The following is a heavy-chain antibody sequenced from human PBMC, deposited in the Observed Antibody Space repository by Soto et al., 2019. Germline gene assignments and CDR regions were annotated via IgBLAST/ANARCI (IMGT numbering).Heavy chain of an antibody. J-gene: IGHJ4*02. D-gene: IGHD6-19*01. CDR1: GGSISRYY. CDR2: MYNTGST. V-gene: IGHV4-59*08. Sequence: PSETLSLTCTVSGGSISRYYWSWIRQPPGKGLEWIGYMYNTGSTVYNPSFKSRVTISVDTSKNQFSLKLSSVTAADTAVYYCARHVQWLVTFDYWGQGTLVTVSS. CDR3: ARHVQWLVTFDY.